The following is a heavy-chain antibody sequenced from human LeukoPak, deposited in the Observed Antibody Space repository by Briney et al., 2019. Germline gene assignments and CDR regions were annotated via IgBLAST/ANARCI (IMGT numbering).Heavy chain of an antibody. CDR1: GFTFSDYY. D-gene: IGHD6-13*01. Sequence: GSLRLSCAASGFTFSDYYMSWIRQAPGKGLEWIGEINHSGSTNYNPSLKSRVTISLDTSKNQFSLNLNSVTAADTAVYYCARESIAAALFDYWGQGTLVTVSS. J-gene: IGHJ4*02. CDR2: INHSGST. CDR3: ARESIAAALFDY. V-gene: IGHV4-34*01.